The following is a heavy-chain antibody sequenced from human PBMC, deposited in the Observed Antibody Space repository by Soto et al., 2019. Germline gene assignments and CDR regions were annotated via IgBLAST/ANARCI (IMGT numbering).Heavy chain of an antibody. CDR2: ISAYNGHT. CDR1: GYTFSTYG. V-gene: IGHV1-18*01. J-gene: IGHJ4*02. CDR3: ARESPPADY. Sequence: QVQLVQSGAEVKKPGASVKVSCKASGYTFSTYGISWVRQAPGQGLEWMGWISAYNGHTNYAQKLKGRVTMTTDTPTSTASMHLSSLRSDDTAVYYCARESPPADYWGQGTLVTVSS.